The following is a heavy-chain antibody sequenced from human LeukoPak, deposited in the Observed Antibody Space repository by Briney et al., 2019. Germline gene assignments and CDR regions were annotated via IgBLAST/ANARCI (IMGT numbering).Heavy chain of an antibody. CDR2: IFPSGGEI. CDR1: GFTFSTFA. J-gene: IGHJ4*02. Sequence: GGSLRLSCAASGFTFSTFAMVWVRQPPGKGLEWVSSIFPSGGEIHYADSVRGRFTISRDNSKSTLSLQMNSLRAEDTAIYYCATYRQVLLPFESWGQGTLVTVSS. V-gene: IGHV3-23*01. CDR3: ATYRQVLLPFES. D-gene: IGHD2-8*02.